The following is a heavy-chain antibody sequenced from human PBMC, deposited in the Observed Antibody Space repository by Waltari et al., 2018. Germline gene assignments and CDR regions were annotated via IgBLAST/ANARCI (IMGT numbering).Heavy chain of an antibody. J-gene: IGHJ4*02. V-gene: IGHV4-31*03. CDR2: ISFSGTT. CDR1: GASISSSGNY. CDR3: AKETAFTLDS. D-gene: IGHD2-21*02. Sequence: QVQLQESGPGLVKPSQTLSLTCTVSGASISSSGNYWTWIRHHPGRGPEWIGYISFSGTTYYSPSLRSRLTISIDTSKNHFSLNLNSLTAADTAVYFCAKETAFTLDSWGQGTLVTVSS.